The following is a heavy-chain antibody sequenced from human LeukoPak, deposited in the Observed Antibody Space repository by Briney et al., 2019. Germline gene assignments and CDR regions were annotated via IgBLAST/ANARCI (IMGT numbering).Heavy chain of an antibody. D-gene: IGHD4-11*01. Sequence: GGSLRLSCAASEFTFSSYWMHWDRHTPGKGLVWFSVINSDGSSTSYADSVKGRFTISRDNAKNTLYLQMNSLRAEDTAVYYCVGVTTFDYWGQGTLVTVSS. CDR1: EFTFSSYW. V-gene: IGHV3-74*01. J-gene: IGHJ4*02. CDR2: INSDGSST. CDR3: VGVTTFDY.